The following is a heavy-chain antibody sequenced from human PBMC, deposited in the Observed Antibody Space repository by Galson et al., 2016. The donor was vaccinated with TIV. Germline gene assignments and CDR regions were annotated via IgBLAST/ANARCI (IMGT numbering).Heavy chain of an antibody. V-gene: IGHV3-53*01. CDR3: ARAGGSNWNFFDY. J-gene: IGHJ4*02. CDR2: LYVGGTT. D-gene: IGHD1-7*01. Sequence: SLRLSCAASGFTFSTFSITYMSWVRQAPGRGLEWVSVLYVGGTTYYTDSVKGRFTISRDNSKNTLYLQVDDLRAEDTAIYYCARAGGSNWNFFDYWGQGTPVTVSS. CDR1: GFTFSTFSITY.